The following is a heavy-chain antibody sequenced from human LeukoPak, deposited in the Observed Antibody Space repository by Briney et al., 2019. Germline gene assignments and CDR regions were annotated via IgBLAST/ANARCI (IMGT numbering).Heavy chain of an antibody. CDR2: IYHSGGT. V-gene: IGHV4-38-2*02. CDR3: ARERTMVRGMSWFDP. CDR1: RYSISLGYY. Sequence: SEALSLTCTVSRYSISLGYYWGWFRQPPGKGLEWIGSIYHSGGTDYNPSLKNRVTMSVDTSKNQFSLKLSSVTAADTAVYYCARERTMVRGMSWFDPWGQGTLVTVSS. J-gene: IGHJ5*02. D-gene: IGHD3-10*01.